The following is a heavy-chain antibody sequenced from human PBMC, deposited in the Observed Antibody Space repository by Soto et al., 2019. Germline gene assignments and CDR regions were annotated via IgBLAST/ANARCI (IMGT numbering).Heavy chain of an antibody. D-gene: IGHD2-8*01. Sequence: GASVKVSCKASGYTFTSNGISWVRQAPGQGLEWMGWISAYNGNTNYAQKLQGRVTMTTDTSTSTAYMELRSLRSDDTAVYYCARRVYAIGINPNNWFDPWGQGTLVTVSS. CDR1: GYTFTSNG. CDR3: ARRVYAIGINPNNWFDP. CDR2: ISAYNGNT. V-gene: IGHV1-18*01. J-gene: IGHJ5*02.